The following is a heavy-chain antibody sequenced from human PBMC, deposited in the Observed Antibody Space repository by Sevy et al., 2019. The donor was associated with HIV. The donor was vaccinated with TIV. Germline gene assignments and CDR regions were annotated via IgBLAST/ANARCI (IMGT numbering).Heavy chain of an antibody. CDR3: AREDYLKYYCGMDV. D-gene: IGHD3-10*01. V-gene: IGHV1-2*06. CDR2: INPNSGGT. Sequence: ASVKVSCKASGYTFTGYYMHWVRQAPGQGLEWMGRINPNSGGTNYAQKFQGRVTMTRDTSISTAYMELSRLRSDDTAVYYCAREDYLKYYCGMDVWGQGTTVTVSS. CDR1: GYTFTGYY. J-gene: IGHJ6*02.